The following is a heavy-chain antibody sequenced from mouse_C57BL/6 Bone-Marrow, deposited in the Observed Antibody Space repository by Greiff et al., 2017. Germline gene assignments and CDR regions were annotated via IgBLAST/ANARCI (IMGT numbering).Heavy chain of an antibody. V-gene: IGHV1-81*01. Sequence: VQLMESGAELARPGASVKLSCKASGYTFTSSGISWVKQRTGQGLEWIGEIYPRSGNTYYNEKFKGKATLTADKSSSTAYMELRSLTSEDSAVYFCARCPWFAYWGQGTLVTVSA. CDR2: IYPRSGNT. J-gene: IGHJ3*01. CDR1: GYTFTSSG. CDR3: ARCPWFAY.